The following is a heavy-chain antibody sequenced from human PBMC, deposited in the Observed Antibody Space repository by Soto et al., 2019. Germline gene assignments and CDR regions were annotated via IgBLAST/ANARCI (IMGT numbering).Heavy chain of an antibody. V-gene: IGHV1-69*02. CDR3: ARLAIAAAGSDYYYGMDV. J-gene: IGHJ6*02. D-gene: IGHD6-13*01. CDR1: GGTFSSYT. CDR2: IIPILGIA. Sequence: QVQLVQSGAEVKKPGSSVKVSCKASGGTFSSYTISWVRQAPGQGLEWMGRIIPILGIANYAQKFQGRVTITADKSTSTAYMELSSLRSEDTAVYYCARLAIAAAGSDYYYGMDVWGQGTTVTVSS.